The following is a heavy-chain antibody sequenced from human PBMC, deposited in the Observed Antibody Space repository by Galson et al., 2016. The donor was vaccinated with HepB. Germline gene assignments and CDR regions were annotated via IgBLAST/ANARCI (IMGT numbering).Heavy chain of an antibody. CDR1: GGSISGKNW. Sequence: SETLSLTCTVSGGSISGKNWWGWVRQSPERGLEWIADIHYSGNSNYNPSLKSRLTISVDRSKNQFSLKLSSVTAADTAVHFCTKNSYYYNSAEDYWGQGTLVTVSS. CDR2: IHYSGNS. D-gene: IGHD3-10*01. CDR3: TKNSYYYNSAEDY. V-gene: IGHV4-4*02. J-gene: IGHJ4*02.